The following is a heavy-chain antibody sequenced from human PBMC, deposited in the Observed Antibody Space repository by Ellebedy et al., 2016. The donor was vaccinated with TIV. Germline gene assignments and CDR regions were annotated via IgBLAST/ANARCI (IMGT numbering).Heavy chain of an antibody. Sequence: PGGSLRLSCAASGFTFSSYTMNWVRQAPGKGLERVSSISSSSSYIYYADSVKGRFTIPRDNAKNSLYLQMNSLRAEDTAFYYCARATSVGDYIYYWGQGTLVTVSS. CDR2: ISSSSSYI. CDR3: ARATSVGDYIYY. D-gene: IGHD4-17*01. CDR1: GFTFSSYT. V-gene: IGHV3-21*01. J-gene: IGHJ4*02.